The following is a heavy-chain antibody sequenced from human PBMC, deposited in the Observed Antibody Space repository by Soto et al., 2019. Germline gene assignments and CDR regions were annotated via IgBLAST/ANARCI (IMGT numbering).Heavy chain of an antibody. CDR3: AKDTSSSGFLGNWFDT. CDR1: GFTFSSYG. D-gene: IGHD6-19*01. CDR2: ISYDGSNK. V-gene: IGHV3-30*18. J-gene: IGHJ5*02. Sequence: GGSLRLSCAASGFTFSSYGMHWVRQAPGKGLGWVAVISYDGSNKYYADSVKGRFTISRDNSKNTLYLQMNSLRAEDTAVYYCAKDTSSSGFLGNWFDTWGQGTLVTVSS.